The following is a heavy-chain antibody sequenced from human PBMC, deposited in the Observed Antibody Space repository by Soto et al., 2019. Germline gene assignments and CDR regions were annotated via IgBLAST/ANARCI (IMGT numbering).Heavy chain of an antibody. D-gene: IGHD2-15*01. V-gene: IGHV4-4*07. Sequence: SDPLSLASSVQGGPTMNYDCTLIVQAAGKEQEWIGRIYTTGSTNYNPSLKGRVTMSVDTSKNQFSLRLSSVTAVDTAVYYFARDLGRDGIDFWGQGPKVTVFS. CDR2: IYTTGST. CDR3: ARDLGRDGIDF. J-gene: IGHJ6*02. CDR1: GGPTMNYD.